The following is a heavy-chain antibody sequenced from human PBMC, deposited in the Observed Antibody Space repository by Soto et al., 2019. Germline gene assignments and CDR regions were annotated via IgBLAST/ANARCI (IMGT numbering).Heavy chain of an antibody. CDR2: IIPIPGTA. Sequence: QVQLVQSGAEVKKPGSSVKVSCKASGGTFGSYAISWVRQAPGQGLEWMGGIIPIPGTANYAQKFQGRVTIVADESTSTVYMERSSLRSEDTAVYYCATSQGSSTSLEIYYYYYYGMDVWGQGTTVTVSS. J-gene: IGHJ6*02. V-gene: IGHV1-69*01. CDR3: ATSQGSSTSLEIYYYYYYGMDV. D-gene: IGHD2-2*01. CDR1: GGTFGSYA.